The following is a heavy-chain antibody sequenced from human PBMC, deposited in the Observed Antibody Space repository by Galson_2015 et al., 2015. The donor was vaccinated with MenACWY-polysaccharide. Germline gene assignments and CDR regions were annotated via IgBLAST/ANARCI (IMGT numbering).Heavy chain of an antibody. CDR3: AREGSRIVFHAFDI. Sequence: SPSCAASGFTFSGYHMGWGRQGPGKGVGGASDITSRSGSVHYEDSVKGRFTISRDNSKNTVFLEMNTLGVEDTAVYYCAREGSRIVFHAFDIWGQGTMVTVSS. D-gene: IGHD2-2*01. CDR1: GFTFSGYH. V-gene: IGHV3-48*01. J-gene: IGHJ3*02. CDR2: ITSRSGSV.